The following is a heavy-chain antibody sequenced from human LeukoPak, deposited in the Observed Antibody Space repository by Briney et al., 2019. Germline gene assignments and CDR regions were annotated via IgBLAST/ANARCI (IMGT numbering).Heavy chain of an antibody. CDR3: AKVYSSGYYVRY. Sequence: GRSLRLSCAASGFTFNIYTMHWVRQAPGRGLEWVALISYQGSNKYYTYSVKGRFTISRDNSENTLYLQMNSLRAEDTAVYYCAKVYSSGYYVRYWGQGTLVTVSS. V-gene: IGHV3-30-3*01. CDR1: GFTFNIYT. CDR2: ISYQGSNK. D-gene: IGHD3-22*01. J-gene: IGHJ4*02.